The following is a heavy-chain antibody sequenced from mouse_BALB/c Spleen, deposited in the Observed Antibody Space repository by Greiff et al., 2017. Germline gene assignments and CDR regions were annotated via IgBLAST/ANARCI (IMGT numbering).Heavy chain of an antibody. CDR1: GYTFTSYW. J-gene: IGHJ4*01. CDR3: AREGGLDSSGYYAMDY. V-gene: IGHV1-7*01. CDR2: INPSTGYT. Sequence: QVHVKQSGAELAKPGASVKMSCKASGYTFTSYWMHWVKQRPGQGLEWIGYINPSTGYTEYNQKFKDKATLTADKSSSTAYMQLSSLTSEDSAVYYCAREGGLDSSGYYAMDYWGQGTSVTVSS. D-gene: IGHD3-2*01.